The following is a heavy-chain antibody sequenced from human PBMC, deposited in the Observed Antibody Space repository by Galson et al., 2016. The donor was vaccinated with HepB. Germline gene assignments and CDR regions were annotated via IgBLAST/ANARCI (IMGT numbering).Heavy chain of an antibody. CDR1: RLTFSGFT. CDR2: HTGTGDDQT. V-gene: IGHV3-23*01. Sequence: SLRLSCAASRLTFSGFTMAWVRQAPGRGLEWISSHTGTGDDQTYYAGSVRGRFTFSRDDSKNTLYLQMNSLRVDDTALYYCARSILTGTPLNDYWGQGILVTVSS. D-gene: IGHD3-9*01. CDR3: ARSILTGTPLNDY. J-gene: IGHJ4*02.